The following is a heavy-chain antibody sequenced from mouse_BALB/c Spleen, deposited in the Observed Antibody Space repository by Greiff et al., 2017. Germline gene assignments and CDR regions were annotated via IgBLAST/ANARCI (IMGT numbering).Heavy chain of an antibody. CDR3: ARSELTGYYAMDY. J-gene: IGHJ4*01. V-gene: IGHV14-3*02. CDR2: IDPANGNT. CDR1: GFNIKDTY. Sequence: VQLQQSGAELVKPGASVKLSCTASGFNIKDTYMHWVKQRPEQGLEWIGRIDPANGNTKYDPKLQGKATITADTSSNTAYLQLSSLTSEDTAVYYCARSELTGYYAMDYWGQGTSVTVSS. D-gene: IGHD4-1*01.